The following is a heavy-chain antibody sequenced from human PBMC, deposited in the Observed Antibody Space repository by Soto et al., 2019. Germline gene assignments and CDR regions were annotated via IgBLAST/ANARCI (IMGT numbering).Heavy chain of an antibody. Sequence: EVPLVESGGDLVQPGGSLRLSCVASGFTFSSYEMMWVRQAPGKGLEWVSFIHTSGGTIYYADSVKGRFSISRDNSKNTLYLQMNSLRAEDTAVYYCAKSRGGNDYWGQGTLVTVSS. CDR2: IHTSGGTI. D-gene: IGHD2-15*01. CDR3: AKSRGGNDY. CDR1: GFTFSSYE. J-gene: IGHJ4*02. V-gene: IGHV3-48*03.